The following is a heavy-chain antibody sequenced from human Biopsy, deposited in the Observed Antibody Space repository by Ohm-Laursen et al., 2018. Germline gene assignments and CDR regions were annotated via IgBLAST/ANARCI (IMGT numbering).Heavy chain of an antibody. CDR3: TRGGYYYDSLAYYYWFDP. J-gene: IGHJ5*02. CDR2: INAKTGDT. D-gene: IGHD3-22*01. Sequence: ASVKVSCKASGYTFTGYHVHWVRQAPGQGLEWMGWINAKTGDTNYAQKFQGRVTMTRDTSISTAYVDLSSLRSNDTAVYYCTRGGYYYDSLAYYYWFDPWGQGTLVTVSS. CDR1: GYTFTGYH. V-gene: IGHV1-2*02.